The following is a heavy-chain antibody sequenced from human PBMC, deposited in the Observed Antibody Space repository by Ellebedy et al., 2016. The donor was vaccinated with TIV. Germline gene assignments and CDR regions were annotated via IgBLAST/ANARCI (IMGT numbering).Heavy chain of an antibody. D-gene: IGHD5-18*01. Sequence: MPSETLSLTCTVSGGSISSYYWSWIRQPPGKGLEWIGYIYYSGSTYYNPSLKSRVTISVDTSKNQFSLKLSSVTAADTAVYYCARHVPSHRIPLWLSGDFDIWGQGTMVTVSS. J-gene: IGHJ3*02. V-gene: IGHV4-59*04. CDR3: ARHVPSHRIPLWLSGDFDI. CDR1: GGSISSYY. CDR2: IYYSGST.